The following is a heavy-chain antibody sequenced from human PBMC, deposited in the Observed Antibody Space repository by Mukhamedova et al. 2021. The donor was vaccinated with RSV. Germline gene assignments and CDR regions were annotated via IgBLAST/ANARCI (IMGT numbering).Heavy chain of an antibody. J-gene: IGHJ6*01. CDR1: SSYA. CDR2: ISYDGSNK. CDR3: ARDQGGSGSYDYYGMDV. Sequence: SSYAMHWVRQAPGKGLEWVAVISYDGSNKYYADSVKGRFTISRDNSKNTLYLQMNSLRAEDTAVYYCARDQGGSGSYDYYGMDVW. D-gene: IGHD3-10*01. V-gene: IGHV3-30*04.